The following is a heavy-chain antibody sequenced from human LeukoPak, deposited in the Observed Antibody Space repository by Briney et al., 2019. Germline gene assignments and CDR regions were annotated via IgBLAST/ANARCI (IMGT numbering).Heavy chain of an antibody. CDR2: ISGSGDST. D-gene: IGHD3-22*01. J-gene: IGHJ4*02. V-gene: IGHV3-23*01. Sequence: GGSLRLSCAASGFIVSSYAMTWVRQAPGKGLEWVSGISGSGDSTYYGDSVKGRFTISRDNSKNTLYLQMNSLRAEDTAVYYCAKSPRWRAIVVVPTIFDYWGQGTLVTVSS. CDR1: GFIVSSYA. CDR3: AKSPRWRAIVVVPTIFDY.